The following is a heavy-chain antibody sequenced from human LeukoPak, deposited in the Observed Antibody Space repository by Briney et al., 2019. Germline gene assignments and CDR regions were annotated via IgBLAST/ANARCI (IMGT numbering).Heavy chain of an antibody. J-gene: IGHJ1*01. Sequence: GGSLRLSCAASGFTFSFYSMNWVRQAPGKGLEWVSSISSSSSYIYYADSVKGRFTISRDNAKNSLYLQMNSLRAEDTAVYYCARGFLYRRSREYFQHWGQGTLVTVSS. CDR2: ISSSSSYI. CDR3: ARGFLYRRSREYFQH. V-gene: IGHV3-21*01. CDR1: GFTFSFYS. D-gene: IGHD2-21*01.